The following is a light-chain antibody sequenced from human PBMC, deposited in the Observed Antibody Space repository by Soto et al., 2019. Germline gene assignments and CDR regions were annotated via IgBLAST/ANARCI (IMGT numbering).Light chain of an antibody. CDR2: GAS. CDR3: QEYNYWHPIT. CDR1: QSVKTF. J-gene: IGKJ4*01. V-gene: IGKV3-15*01. Sequence: EIVLTQSPATLSLSPGERATLSCRASQSVKTFLVWYQRRPGQAPRLLIYGASTRATGIPVRFSGSGSGTEFTLTITSLQSEDSAAYYCQEYNYWHPITFGGGTKVDI.